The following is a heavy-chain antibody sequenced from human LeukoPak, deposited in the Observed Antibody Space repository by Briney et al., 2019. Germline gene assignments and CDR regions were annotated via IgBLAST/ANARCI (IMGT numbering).Heavy chain of an antibody. CDR1: GDSISSSNW. D-gene: IGHD3-22*01. CDR2: VFHSGTT. J-gene: IGHJ4*02. V-gene: IGHV4-4*02. Sequence: PSETLSLTCAVSGDSISSSNWWSWVRQPPGKGLEWIGKVFHSGTTNYNPSLKSRVTISVDKSKNQFSLKLTSVTAADTAVYYCARERGGYYDSSGYADSWGQGSLVTVSS. CDR3: ARERGGYYDSSGYADS.